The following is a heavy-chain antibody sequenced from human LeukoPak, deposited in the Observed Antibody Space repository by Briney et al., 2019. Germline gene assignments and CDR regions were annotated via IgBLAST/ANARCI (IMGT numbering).Heavy chain of an antibody. CDR3: ARRSPYSSSWYYDY. J-gene: IGHJ4*02. Sequence: ASETLSLTCTVSGGSISSYYWSWIRQPPGKGLEWIGYIYYSGSTNYNPSLKSRVTISVDTSKNQFSLKLSAVTAADTAVYYCARRSPYSSSWYYDYWGQGTLVTVSS. D-gene: IGHD6-13*01. CDR1: GGSISSYY. CDR2: IYYSGST. V-gene: IGHV4-59*01.